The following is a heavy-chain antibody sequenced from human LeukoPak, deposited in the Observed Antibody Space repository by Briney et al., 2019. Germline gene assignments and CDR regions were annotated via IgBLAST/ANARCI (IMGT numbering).Heavy chain of an antibody. D-gene: IGHD3-3*01. J-gene: IGHJ4*02. CDR3: ARSAPLRFLDY. V-gene: IGHV4-59*01. Sequence: KPSETLSLTCTVSGGSISSYYWSWIRQPPGKGLEWIGYIYYSGSTNYNPSLKSRVTISVDTSKNQFSLKLSSVTAADTAVHYCARSAPLRFLDYWGQGTLVTVSS. CDR2: IYYSGST. CDR1: GGSISSYY.